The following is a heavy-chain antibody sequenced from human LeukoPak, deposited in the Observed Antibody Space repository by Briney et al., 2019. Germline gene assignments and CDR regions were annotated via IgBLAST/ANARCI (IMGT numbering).Heavy chain of an antibody. CDR3: AREVGCTSTSCYTAHYYYMDV. V-gene: IGHV3-7*01. D-gene: IGHD2-2*02. CDR1: GFTFSRYW. CDR2: IKQDGSEK. Sequence: GGSLRLSCAASGFTFSRYWMSWVRQAPGKGLEWVANIKQDGSEKYYVDSVKGRFTISRDNAKNSLYLQMNSLRAEDTAVYYCAREVGCTSTSCYTAHYYYMDVWGKGTTVTVSS. J-gene: IGHJ6*03.